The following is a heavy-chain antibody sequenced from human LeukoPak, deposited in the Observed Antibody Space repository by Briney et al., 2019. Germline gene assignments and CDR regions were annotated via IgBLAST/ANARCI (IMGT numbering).Heavy chain of an antibody. D-gene: IGHD5-12*01. CDR2: IAQDGSAI. V-gene: IGHV3-7*01. CDR3: TRVLGGYDVNEY. J-gene: IGHJ4*02. Sequence: GGSLRLSCAGSGFTFSSYWMSWVRQAPGKGLEWVANIAQDGSAIYYMDSVKGRFTISRDNAKNSLFLQMDSLRVEDTAVYYCTRVLGGYDVNEYWGQGTLVTVSS. CDR1: GFTFSSYW.